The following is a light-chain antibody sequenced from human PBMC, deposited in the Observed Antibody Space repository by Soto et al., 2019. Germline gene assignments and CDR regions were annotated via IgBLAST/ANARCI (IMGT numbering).Light chain of an antibody. CDR2: GAS. CDR3: QQYYNSPRT. CDR1: QNIHTN. V-gene: IGKV3-15*01. Sequence: DIEMTQSPSTLSASAGDRATISCRAGQNIHTNLAWYQQKPGQAPRLLLYGASTWASGLPSRFSGSGSGTEFTLTINSLQAEDCAFYYCQQYYNSPRTFGQGTRLEIK. J-gene: IGKJ5*01.